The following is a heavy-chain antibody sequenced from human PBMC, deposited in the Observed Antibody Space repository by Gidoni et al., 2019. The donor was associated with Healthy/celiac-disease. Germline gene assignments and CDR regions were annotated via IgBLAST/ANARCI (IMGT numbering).Heavy chain of an antibody. CDR2: IYHSGSN. V-gene: IGHV4-4*02. Sequence: QVQLQESGPVLVKPSGTLSLTCAVSVGSISRSNWWSWVRQPPGKGLEWIGEIYHSGSNNYNPSLKSRVTISVDKSKNQFSLKLSSVTAADTAVYYCATTRYSSSWSGSVGDWGQGTLVTVSS. D-gene: IGHD6-13*01. CDR1: VGSISRSNW. J-gene: IGHJ4*02. CDR3: ATTRYSSSWSGSVGD.